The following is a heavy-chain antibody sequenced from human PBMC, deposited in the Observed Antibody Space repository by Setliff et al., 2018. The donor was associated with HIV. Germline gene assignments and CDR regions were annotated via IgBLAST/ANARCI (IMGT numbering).Heavy chain of an antibody. J-gene: IGHJ3*02. CDR1: GGSISGGGYY. D-gene: IGHD3-3*01. CDR3: ARDPRITTLRNAFDI. Sequence: TLSLTCTVSGGSISGGGYYWSWIRQHPGKGLDWIGNIYYIGNTDYNPSLKSRVTISIDTSKNQFSLKLSSVTAAETAIYYCARDPRITTLRNAFDIWGQGTMVTVSS. V-gene: IGHV4-31*03. CDR2: IYYIGNT.